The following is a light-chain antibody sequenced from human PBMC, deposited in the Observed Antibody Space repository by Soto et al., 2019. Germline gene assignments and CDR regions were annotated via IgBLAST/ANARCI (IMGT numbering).Light chain of an antibody. CDR3: SYSWI. Sequence: QSVLTQPPSVSGSPGQSVTISCTGTSSDVGGYNCVSWYQQPPGTAPKLIIYDVTKRPSGVPDRFSGSKSGNTASLTISGLQAEDEADYAGSYSWIFGGGTKLTVL. J-gene: IGLJ2*01. CDR2: DVT. V-gene: IGLV2-11*01. CDR1: SSDVGGYNC.